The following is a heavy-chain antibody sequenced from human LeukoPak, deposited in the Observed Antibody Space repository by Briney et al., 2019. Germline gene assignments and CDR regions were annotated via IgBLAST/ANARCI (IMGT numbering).Heavy chain of an antibody. CDR2: FDPEDGET. CDR1: GYTLTELS. V-gene: IGHV1-24*01. D-gene: IGHD4-11*01. CDR3: ARSLRVTTAGYYGMDV. J-gene: IGHJ6*02. Sequence: ASVKVSCKVSGYTLTELSMHWVRQAPGKGLERMGGFDPEDGETIYAQKFQGRVTMTEDTSTDTAYMELSSLRSEDTAVYYCARSLRVTTAGYYGMDVWGQGTTVTVSS.